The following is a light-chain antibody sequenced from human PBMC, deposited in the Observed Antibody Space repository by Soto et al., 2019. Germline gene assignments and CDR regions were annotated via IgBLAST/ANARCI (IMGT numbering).Light chain of an antibody. Sequence: QSVLTQPASVSGSPGQSITISCTGTSSDVGGYNYVSWYQQHPGKAPKLMIYDVSNRPSGVSNRFSGSKSGNTASLTISGLQAEDEADYYCSSYTSSSGGVFGTGTKLTVL. J-gene: IGLJ1*01. V-gene: IGLV2-14*01. CDR1: SSDVGGYNY. CDR3: SSYTSSSGGV. CDR2: DVS.